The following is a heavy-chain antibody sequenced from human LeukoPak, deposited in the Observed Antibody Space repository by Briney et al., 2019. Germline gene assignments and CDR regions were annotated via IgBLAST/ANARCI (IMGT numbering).Heavy chain of an antibody. V-gene: IGHV3-11*01. D-gene: IGHD3-3*02. J-gene: IGHJ6*04. CDR2: ISSSGSTI. CDR1: GFTFSDYY. CDR3: AKDFLAWPGGYYYGMDV. Sequence: PGGSLRLSCAASGFTFSDYYMSWIRQAPGKGLEWVSYISSSGSTIYYADSVKGRFTISRDNAKNSLYLQMNSLRAEDTAVYYCAKDFLAWPGGYYYGMDVWGKGTTVTVSS.